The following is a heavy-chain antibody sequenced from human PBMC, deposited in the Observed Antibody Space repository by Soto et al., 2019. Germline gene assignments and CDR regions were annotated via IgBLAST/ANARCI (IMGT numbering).Heavy chain of an antibody. CDR3: VRDGGGYYYDSNGQPFDYGMDV. Sequence: PSETLSLTCTVSGGSISSYYWGWIRQPPGMGPEWIGHIYYNGSTNYSPSLKSRVTISVDTSKNQFSLKLSSVTAADTAIYYCVRDGGGYYYDSNGQPFDYGMDVWGQGTTVTVSS. D-gene: IGHD3-22*01. V-gene: IGHV4-59*01. CDR1: GGSISSYY. CDR2: IYYNGST. J-gene: IGHJ6*02.